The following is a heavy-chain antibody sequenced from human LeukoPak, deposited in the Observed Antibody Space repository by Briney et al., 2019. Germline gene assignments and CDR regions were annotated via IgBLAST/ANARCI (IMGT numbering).Heavy chain of an antibody. Sequence: GGSLRLSCAASGCIFNNYDMHWVRQAPGEGLEWVALVTSDGSNTYYADSVKGRFTISRDNSKNTVYLQLNSLRAEDTAVYYCAKRYANGWNFDYWGQGTLVTVSS. J-gene: IGHJ4*02. V-gene: IGHV3-30*18. D-gene: IGHD2-2*01. CDR2: VTSDGSNT. CDR3: AKRYANGWNFDY. CDR1: GCIFNNYD.